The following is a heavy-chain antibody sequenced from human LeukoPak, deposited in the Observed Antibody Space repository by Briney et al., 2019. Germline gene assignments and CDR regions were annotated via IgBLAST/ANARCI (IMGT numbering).Heavy chain of an antibody. CDR2: INSGSTHF. CDR1: GFTFSTYS. D-gene: IGHD1-1*01. CDR3: AGFETSPGGVAFDI. Sequence: PGGSLRLSCAASGFTFSTYSMNWVRQAPGKGLEWVSSINSGSTHFYYAGSVRGRFTISRDNTKNSLFLQMNSLRAEDTAVYYCAGFETSPGGVAFDIWGQGTMVTVSS. J-gene: IGHJ3*02. V-gene: IGHV3-21*06.